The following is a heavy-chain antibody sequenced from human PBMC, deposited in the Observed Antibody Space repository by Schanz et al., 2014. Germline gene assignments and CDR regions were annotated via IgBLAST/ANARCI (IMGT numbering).Heavy chain of an antibody. V-gene: IGHV3-48*03. CDR2: ISSVGISK. CDR1: GFTFDDYA. J-gene: IGHJ6*02. CDR3: TTGGRRGYSHYFYGMDV. Sequence: EVQLVESGGGLVQPGRSLRLSCAASGFTFDDYAMHWVRQAPGKGLEWVSYISSVGISKYYADPVKGRFTISRDSAKNSLYLQMNSLKTEDTAVYYCTTGGRRGYSHYFYGMDVWGQGTTVTVSS. D-gene: IGHD5-18*01.